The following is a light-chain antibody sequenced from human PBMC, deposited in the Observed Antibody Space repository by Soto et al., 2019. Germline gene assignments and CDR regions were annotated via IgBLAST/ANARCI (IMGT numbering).Light chain of an antibody. CDR1: QSVGSS. V-gene: IGKV3-15*01. CDR2: GAS. Sequence: VLTQSPATLSVSPGERVTLSCRTSQSVGSSLAWYQQVPGQAPRLLIYGASSRETGISDRFSGGGSGTEFVLTISDLQSEDFAVYSCQQYNAWPSTFGQGTKVGIK. CDR3: QQYNAWPST. J-gene: IGKJ1*01.